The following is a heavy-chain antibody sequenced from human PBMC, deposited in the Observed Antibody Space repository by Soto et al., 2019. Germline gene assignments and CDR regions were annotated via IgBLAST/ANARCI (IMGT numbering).Heavy chain of an antibody. CDR1: EFNFNTYS. D-gene: IGHD1-26*01. CDR2: ISTSGGYK. J-gene: IGHJ6*02. CDR3: AGERSALPGARDAMDV. V-gene: IGHV3-21*02. Sequence: EMRLVESGGGLVKPGGSVRVSCAASEFNFNTYSMNWVRQAPGKGLEWVSFISTSGGYKYYADSVRGRFTISRDNAKKSVYLEMNSLTADDTAVYYCAGERSALPGARDAMDVWGQGTTVTVSS.